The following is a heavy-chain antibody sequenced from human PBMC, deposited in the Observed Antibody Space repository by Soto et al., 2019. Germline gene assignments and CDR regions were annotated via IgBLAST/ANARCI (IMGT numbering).Heavy chain of an antibody. D-gene: IGHD6-25*01. J-gene: IGHJ5*02. CDR3: ARPHGGSSGWDNWFDP. CDR2: IYYSGST. V-gene: IGHV4-59*01. CDR1: GGSISSYY. Sequence: SETPSLTCTVSGGSISSYYWSWIRPPPGKGLEWIGYIYYSGSTNYNPSLKSRVTISVDTSKNQFSLKLSSVTAADTAVYYCARPHGGSSGWDNWFDPWGQGTLVTVSS.